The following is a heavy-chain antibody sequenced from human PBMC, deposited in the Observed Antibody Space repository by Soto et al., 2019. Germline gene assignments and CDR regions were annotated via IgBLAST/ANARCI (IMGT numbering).Heavy chain of an antibody. CDR3: ARVGEDLVATTLDY. D-gene: IGHD5-12*01. CDR1: GGSFSGYY. V-gene: IGHV4-34*01. J-gene: IGHJ4*02. CDR2: INHSGST. Sequence: SETLSLTCAVYGGSFSGYYWSWIRQPPGKGLEWIGEINHSGSTNYNPSLKSRVTISVDTSKNRFSLKLSSVTAADTAVYYCARVGEDLVATTLDYWGQGTLVTVSS.